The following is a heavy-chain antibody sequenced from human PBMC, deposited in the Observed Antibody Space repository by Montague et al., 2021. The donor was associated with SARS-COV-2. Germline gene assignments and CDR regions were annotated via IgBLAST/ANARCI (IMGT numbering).Heavy chain of an antibody. CDR1: GFTFSTYA. CDR2: ISSGGNK. V-gene: IGHV3-23*01. J-gene: IGHJ4*02. D-gene: IGHD2/OR15-2a*01. Sequence: LRLSCAASGFTFSTYAMNWVRQAPGKGLEWVSGISSGGNKHHAXSVKGRFTISRDDSRNTLYLQMHSLRAEDTAMYYCAKNFPGQFYFDDWGLGTLVAVSS. CDR3: AKNFPGQFYFDD.